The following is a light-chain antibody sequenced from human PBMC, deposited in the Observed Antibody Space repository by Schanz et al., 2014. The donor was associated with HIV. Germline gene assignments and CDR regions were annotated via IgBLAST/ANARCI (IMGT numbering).Light chain of an antibody. J-gene: IGLJ3*02. Sequence: QSVLTQPASVSGSPGQSITISCTGTNSDVGSYDLVSWYQQHPGKAPKLMIYEVSNRPSGVSNRFSGSKSGNTASLTVSGLQADDEADYYCSSYAATSNVLFGGGTQLTVL. CDR3: SSYAATSNVL. CDR1: NSDVGSYDL. V-gene: IGLV2-14*02. CDR2: EVS.